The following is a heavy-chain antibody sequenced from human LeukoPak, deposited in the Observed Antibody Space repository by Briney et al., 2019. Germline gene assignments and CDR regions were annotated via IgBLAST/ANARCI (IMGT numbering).Heavy chain of an antibody. J-gene: IGHJ4*02. D-gene: IGHD3-10*01. Sequence: GASVKVSCKASGGTFSSYAISWVRQAPGQGLEWMGGIIPIFGTANYAQKFQGRVTITADKSTSTAYMELSSLRSEDTAVYYCAAPSGSYYNVSYWGQGTLVTVSS. CDR3: AAPSGSYYNVSY. CDR2: IIPIFGTA. CDR1: GGTFSSYA. V-gene: IGHV1-69*06.